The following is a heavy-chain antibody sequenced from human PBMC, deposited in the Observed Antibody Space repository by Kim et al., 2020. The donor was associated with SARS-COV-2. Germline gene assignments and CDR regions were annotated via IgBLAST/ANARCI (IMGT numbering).Heavy chain of an antibody. Sequence: ANYAQKLQGRVTITADKSTSTAYMELSSLRSEDTAVYYCARFGQQLVPHWGQGTLVTVSS. V-gene: IGHV1-69*02. J-gene: IGHJ4*02. D-gene: IGHD6-13*01. CDR3: ARFGQQLVPH. CDR2: A.